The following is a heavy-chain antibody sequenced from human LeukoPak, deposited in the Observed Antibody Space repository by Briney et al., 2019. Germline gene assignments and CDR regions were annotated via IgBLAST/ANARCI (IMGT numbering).Heavy chain of an antibody. J-gene: IGHJ6*04. V-gene: IGHV4-30-4*07. D-gene: IGHD4-17*01. Sequence: SETLSLTCAVSGVSISSGGYSWTWIRQPPGKGLEWIGYISYSGNTYYNPSLKSRVTISIDTSKNQLSLKLSSVTAADTAVYYCARDGTTVSPAVWGKGTTVTVSS. CDR2: ISYSGNT. CDR3: ARDGTTVSPAV. CDR1: GVSISSGGYS.